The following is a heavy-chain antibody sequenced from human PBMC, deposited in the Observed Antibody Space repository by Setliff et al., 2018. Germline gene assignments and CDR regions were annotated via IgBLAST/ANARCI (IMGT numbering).Heavy chain of an antibody. Sequence: SETLSLTCTVSGGSISSYYWSWIRQPAGKGLEWIGHIYIGGSANYNPSLKSRVTISIDTSKNQFSLKVSSVTAADTAVYYCAREVGTSTSSDAFDVWGQGMMVTVSS. J-gene: IGHJ3*01. V-gene: IGHV4-4*07. CDR2: IYIGGSA. CDR1: GGSISSYY. D-gene: IGHD1-26*01. CDR3: AREVGTSTSSDAFDV.